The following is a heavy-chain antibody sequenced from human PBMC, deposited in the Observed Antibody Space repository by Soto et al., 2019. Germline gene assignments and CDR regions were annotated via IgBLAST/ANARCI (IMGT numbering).Heavy chain of an antibody. CDR2: ISGSGGST. CDR1: GFTFSSYA. D-gene: IGHD2-2*01. V-gene: IGHV3-23*01. CDR3: AKEDLNSTRLQYYYYYGMDV. J-gene: IGHJ6*02. Sequence: PGGSLRLSCAASGFTFSSYAMSWVRQAPGKGLEWVSAISGSGGSTYYADSVKGRFTISRDNSKNTLYLQMNSLRAEDTAVYYCAKEDLNSTRLQYYYYYGMDVWGQGTTVTVSS.